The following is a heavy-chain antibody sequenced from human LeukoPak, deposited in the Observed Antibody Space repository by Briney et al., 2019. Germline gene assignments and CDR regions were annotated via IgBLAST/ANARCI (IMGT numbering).Heavy chain of an antibody. V-gene: IGHV3-66*01. J-gene: IGHJ3*02. CDR2: IYSGGST. Sequence: PGGSLRLSCAASGFTVSSNYMSWVRQAPGKGLEWVSVIYSGGSTYYADSVKGRFTISRDNSKNTLYLQMNSLRAEDTAVYYCAREKLIVWDGYNKIDAFDIWGQGTMVTVSS. D-gene: IGHD5-24*01. CDR1: GFTVSSNY. CDR3: AREKLIVWDGYNKIDAFDI.